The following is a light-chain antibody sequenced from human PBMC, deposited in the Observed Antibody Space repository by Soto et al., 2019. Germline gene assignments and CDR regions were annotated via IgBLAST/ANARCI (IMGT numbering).Light chain of an antibody. V-gene: IGLV2-23*01. J-gene: IGLJ1*01. CDR3: FSYSTSGTYG. Sequence: VLTQPASVSGSPGQSITISCSGTSNDVGFYNLVSWYQQYPDKVPKLMTFEGGKRPAGVSNRFSGSKSGNTASLTISGLQAEDEADYYCFSYSTSGTYGFGTGTKVTVL. CDR1: SNDVGFYNL. CDR2: EGG.